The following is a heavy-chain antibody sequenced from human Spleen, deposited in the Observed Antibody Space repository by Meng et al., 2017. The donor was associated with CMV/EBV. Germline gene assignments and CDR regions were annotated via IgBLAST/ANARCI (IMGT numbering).Heavy chain of an antibody. Sequence: GESLKTSCEASGFTFDTYNMNWVRQAPGKGLEWVSYISTRGTTIYYADSVKGRFTVSRDNAKNSLYLQMNSLRPQDTAVYYCARELWFSDYWGQGTLVTVSS. CDR2: ISTRGTTI. D-gene: IGHD3-10*01. CDR1: GFTFDTYN. J-gene: IGHJ4*02. V-gene: IGHV3-48*04. CDR3: ARELWFSDY.